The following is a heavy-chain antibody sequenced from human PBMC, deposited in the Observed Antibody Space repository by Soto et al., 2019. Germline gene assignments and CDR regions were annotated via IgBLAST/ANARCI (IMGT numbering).Heavy chain of an antibody. CDR1: GGSISSGVYF. Sequence: QVQLQESGPGLVKPSQTLSLTCTVSGGSISSGVYFWSWLRQPPGKGLEWIGYIYYSGSAYYSPSLKTRLTISIDTSENHFSLRLSSVTAADTAVYYCARGGYSDSGDYFDYWGQGTLVTVSS. CDR2: IYYSGSA. CDR3: ARGGYSDSGDYFDY. J-gene: IGHJ4*02. V-gene: IGHV4-30-4*01. D-gene: IGHD3-22*01.